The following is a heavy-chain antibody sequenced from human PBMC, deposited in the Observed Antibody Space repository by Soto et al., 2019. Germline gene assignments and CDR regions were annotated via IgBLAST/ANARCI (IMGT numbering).Heavy chain of an antibody. CDR1: GFTFSSYW. CDR3: ARDRSSVWYGGYYCYGMDV. D-gene: IGHD6-19*01. J-gene: IGHJ6*02. Sequence: EVQLVESGGGLVQPGGSLRLSCAASGFTFSSYWMSWVRQAPGKGLEWVANIKQDGSEKYYVDSVKGRFTISRDNAKNSLYLQRNRLRAEDTAVYYCARDRSSVWYGGYYCYGMDVWGQGPTVTVSS. V-gene: IGHV3-7*01. CDR2: IKQDGSEK.